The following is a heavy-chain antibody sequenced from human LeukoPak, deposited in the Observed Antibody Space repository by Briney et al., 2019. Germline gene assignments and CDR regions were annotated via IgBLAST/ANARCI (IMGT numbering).Heavy chain of an antibody. Sequence: SETLSLTCTFSGGSISSYYWSWIRQPAGKGLEWVGRIHTSGSTNYNPSLTSRVTISVDTSKNQFSLKLSSVTAADTAVYYCARDTVLGFSSFGVVIRAFDYWGQGTLVTVSS. D-gene: IGHD3-3*01. CDR1: GGSISSYY. J-gene: IGHJ4*02. V-gene: IGHV4-4*07. CDR2: IHTSGST. CDR3: ARDTVLGFSSFGVVIRAFDY.